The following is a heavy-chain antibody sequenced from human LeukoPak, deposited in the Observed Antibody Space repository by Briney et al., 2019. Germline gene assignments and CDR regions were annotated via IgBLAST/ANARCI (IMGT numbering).Heavy chain of an antibody. V-gene: IGHV1-8*01. J-gene: IGHJ5*02. CDR2: MNPNSGNT. CDR3: ARTYGSGSFP. Sequence: ASVTVSCKASGYTFTRYDSNWVRQAPGQGIEWMGWMNPNSGNTGYAQKFQGRVTMTRNTSISTAYMELSSLRSEDTAVYYCARTYGSGSFPWGQGTLVTVSS. CDR1: GYTFTRYD. D-gene: IGHD3-10*01.